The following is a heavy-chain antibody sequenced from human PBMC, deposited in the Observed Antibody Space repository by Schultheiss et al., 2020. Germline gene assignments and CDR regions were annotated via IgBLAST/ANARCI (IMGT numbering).Heavy chain of an antibody. CDR3: ARTYYDILTGYYPNYYYGMDV. Sequence: GESLKISCKGSGYSFTSYWIGWVRQMPGKGLEWMGIIYPGDSDTRYSPSFQGQVTISADKSISTAYLQWSSLKASDTAMYYCARTYYDILTGYYPNYYYGMDVWGQGTTVTVSS. V-gene: IGHV5-51*01. CDR2: IYPGDSDT. J-gene: IGHJ6*02. D-gene: IGHD3-9*01. CDR1: GYSFTSYW.